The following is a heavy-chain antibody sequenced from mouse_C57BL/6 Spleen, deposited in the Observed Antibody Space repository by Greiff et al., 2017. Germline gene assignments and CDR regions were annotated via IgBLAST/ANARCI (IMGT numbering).Heavy chain of an antibody. CDR3: ARRGGAYAMDY. J-gene: IGHJ4*01. CDR1: GFTFSDYG. CDR2: ISSGSSTI. V-gene: IGHV5-17*01. D-gene: IGHD1-1*02. Sequence: EVKLVESGGGLVKPGGSLKLSCAASGFTFSDYGMHWVRQAPEKGLEWVAYISSGSSTIYYADTVKGRFTISRDNAKNTLFLQMTSLRSEDTAMYCCARRGGAYAMDYWGQGTSVTVSS.